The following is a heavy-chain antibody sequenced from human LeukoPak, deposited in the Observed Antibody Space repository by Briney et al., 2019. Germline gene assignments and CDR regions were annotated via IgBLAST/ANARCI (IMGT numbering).Heavy chain of an antibody. Sequence: PSETLSLTCTVSGGSISSYYWSWIRQPPGKGLEWIAYTYYSGSTNYNPSLKSRVTISVDTSRNQFSLKLSSVTAADTAVYYCARSWGVSTTVVTPGFAFDIWGQGTMVTVSS. D-gene: IGHD4-23*01. J-gene: IGHJ3*02. CDR1: GGSISSYY. CDR3: ARSWGVSTTVVTPGFAFDI. V-gene: IGHV4-59*01. CDR2: TYYSGST.